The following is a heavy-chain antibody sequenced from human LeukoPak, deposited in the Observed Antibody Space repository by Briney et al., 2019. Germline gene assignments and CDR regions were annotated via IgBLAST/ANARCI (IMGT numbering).Heavy chain of an antibody. CDR3: ARLVARVGYGSGVAGD. CDR1: GYSISSGHY. CDR2: MFHSGST. D-gene: IGHD3-10*01. V-gene: IGHV4-38-2*02. Sequence: SETLSLTCTVSGYSISSGHYWAWIRQSPEKGLECIATMFHSGSTYYNPSLKSRVTTSVDTSKNEFSLNLSSVTAADTAVYYCARLVARVGYGSGVAGDWGQGTLVTVSS. J-gene: IGHJ4*02.